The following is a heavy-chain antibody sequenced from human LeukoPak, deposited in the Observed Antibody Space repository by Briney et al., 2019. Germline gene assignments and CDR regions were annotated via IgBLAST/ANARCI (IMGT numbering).Heavy chain of an antibody. CDR1: GYTFTGYY. CDR3: AREAGYAWFDP. Sequence: SCKASGYTFTGYYMHWVRQAPGKGLEWVAVISYDGSNKYYADSVKGRFTISRDNSKNTLYLQMNSLRAEDTAVYYCAREAGYAWFDPWGQGNLVTVSS. CDR2: ISYDGSNK. D-gene: IGHD1-1*01. J-gene: IGHJ5*02. V-gene: IGHV3-30*04.